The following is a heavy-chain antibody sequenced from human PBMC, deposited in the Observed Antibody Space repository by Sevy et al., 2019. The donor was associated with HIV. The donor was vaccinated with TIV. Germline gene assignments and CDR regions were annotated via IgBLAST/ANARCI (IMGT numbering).Heavy chain of an antibody. V-gene: IGHV3-21*01. CDR2: ISSSSSYI. D-gene: IGHD4-17*01. CDR3: ASGPSDYGDYALNLDY. J-gene: IGHJ4*02. CDR1: GFTFSSYS. Sequence: GGSLRLSCAASGFTFSSYSMNWVRQAPGKGLEWVSSISSSSSYIYYADSVKGRFTISRDNAKNSLYLQMNSLRAEDTAVYYCASGPSDYGDYALNLDYWGQGTLVTVSS.